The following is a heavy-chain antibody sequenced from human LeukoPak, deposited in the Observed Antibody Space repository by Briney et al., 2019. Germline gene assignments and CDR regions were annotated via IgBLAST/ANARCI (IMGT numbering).Heavy chain of an antibody. CDR1: GGSISSGDYY. J-gene: IGHJ4*02. V-gene: IGHV4-30-4*08. CDR2: IYYSGST. CDR3: ARAPAHSIAVAGSFDY. Sequence: NSSETLSLTYTVSGGSISSGDYYWSWIRQPPGKGLEWIGYIYYSGSTYYNPSLKSRVTISVDTSKNQFSLKLSSVTAADTAVYYCARAPAHSIAVAGSFDYWGQGTLVTVSS. D-gene: IGHD6-19*01.